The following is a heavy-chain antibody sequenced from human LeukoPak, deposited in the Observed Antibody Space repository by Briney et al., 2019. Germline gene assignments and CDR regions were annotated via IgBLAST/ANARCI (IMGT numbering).Heavy chain of an antibody. CDR2: INHSGST. CDR1: GGSFSGYY. V-gene: IGHV4-34*01. CDR3: ARGYSSSWYYYGMDV. D-gene: IGHD6-13*01. Sequence: TSETLSLTCAVYGGSFSGYYWSWIRQPPGKGLDWIGEINHSGSTNYNPSLKSRVTISVDTSKNQFSLKLSSVTAADTAVYYCARGYSSSWYYYGMDVWGKGTTVTVSS. J-gene: IGHJ6*04.